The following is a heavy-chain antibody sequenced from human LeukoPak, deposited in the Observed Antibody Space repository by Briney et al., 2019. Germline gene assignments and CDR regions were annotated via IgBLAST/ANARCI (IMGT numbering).Heavy chain of an antibody. CDR2: IRSKANSYAT. V-gene: IGHV3-73*01. D-gene: IGHD6-13*01. J-gene: IGHJ2*01. Sequence: GGSLRLSCAASGFTFSGSAMHWVRQASGKGLEWVGRIRSKANSYATAYAASVKGRFTISRDDSKNTAYLQMNSLRAEDTAVYYCARAPRIVGYTSRELGHWYFDLWGRGTLVTVSS. CDR3: ARAPRIVGYTSRELGHWYFDL. CDR1: GFTFSGSA.